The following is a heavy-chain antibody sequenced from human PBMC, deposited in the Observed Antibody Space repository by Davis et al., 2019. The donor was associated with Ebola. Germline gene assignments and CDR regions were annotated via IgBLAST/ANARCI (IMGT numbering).Heavy chain of an antibody. Sequence: PGGSLRLSCAASGFTFSSYGMHWVRQAPGKGLEWEAVISYDGSNKYYADSVKGRFTISRDNSKNTLYLQMNSLRAEDTAVYYCAKDEYCSGGSCYSFYYYYYMDVWGKGTTVTVSS. CDR3: AKDEYCSGGSCYSFYYYYYMDV. J-gene: IGHJ6*03. CDR2: ISYDGSNK. D-gene: IGHD2-15*01. V-gene: IGHV3-30*18. CDR1: GFTFSSYG.